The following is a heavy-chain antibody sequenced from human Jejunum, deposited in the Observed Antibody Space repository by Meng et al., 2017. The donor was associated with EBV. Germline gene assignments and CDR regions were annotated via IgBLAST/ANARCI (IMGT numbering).Heavy chain of an antibody. J-gene: IGHJ4*02. CDR2: IYHIGST. V-gene: IGHV4-30-2*01. CDR1: GDSTTRGVYL. D-gene: IGHD4-17*01. CDR3: ARWGPDFGDYVPFDY. Sequence: LPPKCSGSGLATPSPPLSLTCAAPGDSTTRGVYLWSWIRQPPGKGLEWIGNIYHIGSTYYNPSLKSRVTISVDRSKNQFSLKLTSVTAADTAVYYCARWGPDFGDYVPFDYWGQGTLVTVSS.